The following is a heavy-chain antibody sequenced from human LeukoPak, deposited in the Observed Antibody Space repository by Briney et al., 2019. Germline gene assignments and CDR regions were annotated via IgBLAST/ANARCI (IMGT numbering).Heavy chain of an antibody. CDR2: ISGSGYYT. V-gene: IGHV3-23*01. CDR1: GSGFTFGNFG. D-gene: IGHD3-16*01. J-gene: IGHJ6*03. CDR3: AKDGSWGDYYFYFHMDV. Sequence: GGSLRLSCEASGSGFTFGNFGMSWVRQAPGKGLEWLSGISGSGYYTYYADSVKGRFTISRDNSKNTLYIQMNSLRAEDTAVYYCAKDGSWGDYYFYFHMDVWGKGTTVTVSS.